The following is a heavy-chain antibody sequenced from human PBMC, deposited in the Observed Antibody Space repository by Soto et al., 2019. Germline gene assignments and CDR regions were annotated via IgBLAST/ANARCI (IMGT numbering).Heavy chain of an antibody. J-gene: IGHJ4*02. V-gene: IGHV1-18*01. D-gene: IGHD3-3*01. CDR3: ARDHYDFWSGYYNRNKPNFDY. CDR1: GYTFTSYG. Sequence: ASVKVSCKASGYTFTSYGISWVRQAPGQGLEWMGWISAYNGNTNYAQKLQGRVTMTTDTSTSTAYMELRSLRSDDTAVYYCARDHYDFWSGYYNRNKPNFDYWGQGTLVTVSS. CDR2: ISAYNGNT.